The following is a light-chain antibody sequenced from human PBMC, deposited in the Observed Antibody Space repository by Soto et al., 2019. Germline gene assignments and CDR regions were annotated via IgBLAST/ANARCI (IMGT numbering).Light chain of an antibody. CDR3: GTWDSTLSGV. V-gene: IGLV1-51*01. CDR2: DND. CDR1: SSNIGNNY. J-gene: IGLJ1*01. Sequence: QSVLTQPPSVSAAPGQKVTISCSGSSSNIGNNYVSLYQHLPGAAPKLIIYDNDKRSSGIPDRFSGSKSGTSATLDITGLQTGDEADYYCGTWDSTLSGVFGTGTKLTVL.